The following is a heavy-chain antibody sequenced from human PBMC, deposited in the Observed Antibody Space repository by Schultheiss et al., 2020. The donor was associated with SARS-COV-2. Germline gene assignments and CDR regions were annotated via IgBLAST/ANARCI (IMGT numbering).Heavy chain of an antibody. D-gene: IGHD6-6*01. CDR1: GFSLSTSGMC. J-gene: IGHJ6*02. Sequence: SGPTLVKPTQTLTLTCTFSGFSLSTSGMCVSWIRQPPGKPLEWLALLYWDDDKRYSPSLKSRPTITKVTSKNQVVLTMANMDPVETATYYCARTPRGIAARTRFYCYGMDVLGQGTTITVAS. V-gene: IGHV2-5*08. CDR2: LYWDDDK. CDR3: ARTPRGIAARTRFYCYGMDV.